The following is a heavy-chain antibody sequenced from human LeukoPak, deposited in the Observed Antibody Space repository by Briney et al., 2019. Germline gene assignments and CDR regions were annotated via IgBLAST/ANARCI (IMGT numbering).Heavy chain of an antibody. CDR3: ARGRKATHYYYYGMDV. CDR1: GGSISSGGYY. Sequence: SQTLSLTCAVSGGSISSGGYYWSWIRQPTGKGLEWIGYIYHSGSTYYNPSLKSRVTISVDRSKNQFSLKLSSVTAADTAVYYCARGRKATHYYYYGMDVWGQGTTVTVSS. CDR2: IYHSGST. J-gene: IGHJ6*02. V-gene: IGHV4-30-2*01.